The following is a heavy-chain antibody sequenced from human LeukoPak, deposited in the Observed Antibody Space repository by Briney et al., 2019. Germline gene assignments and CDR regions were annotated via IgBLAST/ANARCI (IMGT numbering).Heavy chain of an antibody. CDR2: IYYSGST. J-gene: IGHJ4*02. V-gene: IGHV4-59*01. CDR3: ARGCLWFGDYYFDY. Sequence: PSETLSLTCTVSGGSISSYYWSWIRQPPGKGLEWIGYIYYSGSTNYNPSLKSRVTISVDTSKNQFSLKLSSVTAADTAVYYCARGCLWFGDYYFDYWGQGTLVTVSS. CDR1: GGSISSYY. D-gene: IGHD3-10*01.